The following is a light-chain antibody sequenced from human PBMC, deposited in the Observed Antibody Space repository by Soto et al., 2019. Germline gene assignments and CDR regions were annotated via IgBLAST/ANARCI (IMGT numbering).Light chain of an antibody. V-gene: IGKV1-39*01. Sequence: DIQLTQSPSSLSASVGDRVTITCRASQSIRSYLNWYQQKPGKAPKLLIYAASSLQTGVSSRFSGSGSGTDFTLTISNLQPEDFATYYCQQTSSTPHFGGGTKVDIK. CDR3: QQTSSTPH. CDR2: AAS. J-gene: IGKJ4*01. CDR1: QSIRSY.